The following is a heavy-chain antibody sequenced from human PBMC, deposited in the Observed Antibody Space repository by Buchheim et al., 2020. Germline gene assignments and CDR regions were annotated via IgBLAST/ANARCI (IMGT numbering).Heavy chain of an antibody. J-gene: IGHJ4*02. V-gene: IGHV3-48*04. CDR1: GFTFSIYA. CDR2: ISSGSTYT. Sequence: EVQLLESGGGLVQPGGSLRLSCAASGFTFSIYAMSWVRQAPGKGLEWISYISSGSTYTNYADSVKGRFTISRDNANNLLYLQMNTLRADDTAVYYCARRRDGYNFDLDYWGQGTL. D-gene: IGHD5-24*01. CDR3: ARRRDGYNFDLDY.